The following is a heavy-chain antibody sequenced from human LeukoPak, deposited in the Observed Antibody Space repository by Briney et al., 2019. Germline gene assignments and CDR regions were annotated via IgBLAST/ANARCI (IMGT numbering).Heavy chain of an antibody. CDR1: GFTFSSYA. Sequence: PGGSLRLSCAASGFTFSSYAMSWVRQAPGKGLEWVSAISGSGGSTYYADSVKGRFTISRDNSKNTLYLQMNSLRAEDTAVYYCARDPLAGSPQYLQHWGQGTLVTVSS. D-gene: IGHD3-10*01. CDR2: ISGSGGST. J-gene: IGHJ1*01. V-gene: IGHV3-23*01. CDR3: ARDPLAGSPQYLQH.